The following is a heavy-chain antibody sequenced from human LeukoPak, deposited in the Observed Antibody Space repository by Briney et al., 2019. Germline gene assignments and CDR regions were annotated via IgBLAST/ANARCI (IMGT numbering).Heavy chain of an antibody. Sequence: GGSLRLSCAASGFTFSSYAMSWVRQAPGKGLEWLSYISSTSSAIYYADSLKGRFTISRDNAKNSLYLQMDSLRAEDTAVYYCARVIGSYGDSAYWGQGTLVTVSS. D-gene: IGHD3-16*01. V-gene: IGHV3-48*04. CDR1: GFTFSSYA. CDR2: ISSTSSAI. CDR3: ARVIGSYGDSAY. J-gene: IGHJ4*02.